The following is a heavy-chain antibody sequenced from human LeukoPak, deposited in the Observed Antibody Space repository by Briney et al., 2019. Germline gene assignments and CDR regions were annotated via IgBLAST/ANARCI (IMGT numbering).Heavy chain of an antibody. Sequence: ASVKVSCKASGYTFTSCDINWVRQATGQGLEWMGWMNPNSANTGYAQKFQGRVTMTRNTSISTAYMELSSLRSEDTAVYYCARGYWSSSWASYYYMDVWGKGTTVTISS. J-gene: IGHJ6*03. V-gene: IGHV1-8*01. CDR3: ARGYWSSSWASYYYMDV. CDR1: GYTFTSCD. CDR2: MNPNSANT. D-gene: IGHD6-13*01.